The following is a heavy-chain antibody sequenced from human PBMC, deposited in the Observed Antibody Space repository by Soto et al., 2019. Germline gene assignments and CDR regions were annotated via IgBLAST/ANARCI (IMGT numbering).Heavy chain of an antibody. D-gene: IGHD6-19*01. CDR2: IFYIGST. V-gene: IGHV4-39*01. J-gene: IGHJ4*02. CDR3: ARQRASYATGWYSFAS. CDR1: GGSISSSSYY. Sequence: SETLSLTCTVSGGSISSSSYYWGWIRQPPGKGLEWIGSIFYIGSTYYNPSIKSRVTISVDTSKTQFSLKLSAVTAADTAVYYCARQRASYATGWYSFASWGQGALVTVSS.